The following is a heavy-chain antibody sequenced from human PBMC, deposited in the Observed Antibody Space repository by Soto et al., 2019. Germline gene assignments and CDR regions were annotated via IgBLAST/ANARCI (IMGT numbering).Heavy chain of an antibody. CDR1: GYTFTSYG. CDR2: ISAYNGNT. D-gene: IGHD2-15*01. J-gene: IGHJ3*02. Sequence: QVQLVQSGAEVKKPGASVKVSCKASGYTFTSYGISWVRQAPGQGLEWMGWISAYNGNTNYAQKLQGRVTMTTDTSTSTAYMELRSLRSDDTAVYYCARSDIVVVVAANRSGAFDIWGQGTMVTVSS. CDR3: ARSDIVVVVAANRSGAFDI. V-gene: IGHV1-18*01.